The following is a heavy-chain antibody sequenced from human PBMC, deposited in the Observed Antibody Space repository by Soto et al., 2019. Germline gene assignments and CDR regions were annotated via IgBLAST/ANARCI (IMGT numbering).Heavy chain of an antibody. D-gene: IGHD3-3*01. V-gene: IGHV1-3*05. J-gene: IGHJ4*02. CDR1: GYTFTSYA. CDR3: ASLRFLEWLLD. CDR2: INAGNGNT. Sequence: QVQLVQSGAEEKKPGASVKVSCKASGYTFTSYAMHWVRQAPGQRLEWMGWINAGNGNTKYSQKFQGXXTXTXVTSASTAYMELSSLRSEDTAVYYCASLRFLEWLLDWGQGTLVTVSS.